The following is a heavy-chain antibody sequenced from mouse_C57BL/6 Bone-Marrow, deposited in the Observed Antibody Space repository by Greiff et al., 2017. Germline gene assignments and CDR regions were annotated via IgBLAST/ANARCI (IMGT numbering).Heavy chain of an antibody. D-gene: IGHD1-1*01. CDR2: ISSGGSYT. CDR3: ARPLFFDY. CDR1: GFTFSSYG. J-gene: IGHJ2*01. Sequence: EVKLQESGGDLVKPGGSLKLSCAASGFTFSSYGMSWVRQTPDKRLEWVATISSGGSYTYYPDSVKGRFTISRDNAKNTLYLQMSSLKSEDTAMYYCARPLFFDYWGQGTTLTVSS. V-gene: IGHV5-6*01.